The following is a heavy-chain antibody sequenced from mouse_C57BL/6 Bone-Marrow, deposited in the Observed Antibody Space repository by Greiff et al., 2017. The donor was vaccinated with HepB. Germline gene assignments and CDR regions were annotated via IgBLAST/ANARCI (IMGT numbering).Heavy chain of an antibody. D-gene: IGHD2-1*01. V-gene: IGHV3-3*01. CDR1: GFSINSDCY. CDR2: TFYSGIT. J-gene: IGHJ2*01. Sequence: VQLKESGPSLVRPSQTLSLTCTVTGFSINSDCYWIWIRQFPGNKLEYIGYTFYSGITYYNPSLESRTYITRDTSKNQFSLTLSAVTTEDTATYYWARAGGSDLLWYFDYWGQGTTLTVSS. CDR3: ARAGGSDLLWYFDY.